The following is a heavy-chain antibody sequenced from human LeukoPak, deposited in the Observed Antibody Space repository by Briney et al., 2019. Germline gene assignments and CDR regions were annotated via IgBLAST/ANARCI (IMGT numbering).Heavy chain of an antibody. J-gene: IGHJ4*02. D-gene: IGHD5-12*01. V-gene: IGHV3-23*01. Sequence: SGGSLRLSCAASGFTFSSYAMSWVGQAPGKGRKWVPPISGGGGRTYYADSVKGRFTISRDNSKNTLYLQMNSLRAEDTAVYYCAIDPATWTDYWGQGTLVTVSS. CDR3: AIDPATWTDY. CDR2: ISGGGGRT. CDR1: GFTFSSYA.